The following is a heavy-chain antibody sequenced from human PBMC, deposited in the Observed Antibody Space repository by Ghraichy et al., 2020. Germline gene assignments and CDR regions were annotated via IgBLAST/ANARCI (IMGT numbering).Heavy chain of an antibody. V-gene: IGHV2-70*17. J-gene: IGHJ4*02. CDR3: ARIRNYGSGYFDY. CDR1: GFSLSTSAMC. D-gene: IGHD3-10*01. Sequence: SGPTLVKPTQTLTLTCTFPGFSLSTSAMCVSWIRQPPGKALEWLARIDWDNDKFYTTSLKTRLTISKDTSKNQVVLTMTNMDPVDTATYYCARIRNYGSGYFDYWGQGTLVTVSS. CDR2: IDWDNDK.